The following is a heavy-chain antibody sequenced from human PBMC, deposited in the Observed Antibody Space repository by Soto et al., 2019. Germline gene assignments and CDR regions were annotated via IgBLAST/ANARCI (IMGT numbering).Heavy chain of an antibody. V-gene: IGHV3-48*03. Sequence: EVQLVESGGGLVQPGGSLRLSCEASGFTFSRDEMNWVRQAPGKGLEWIAYIQNHGYSTHYADSVKGRFTISRDNAKNTLYLQMSSLTAEDTAIYYCARGYDVGCHFGYWGQGVLVTVSS. J-gene: IGHJ4*02. CDR3: ARGYDVGCHFGY. CDR2: IQNHGYST. D-gene: IGHD1-20*01. CDR1: GFTFSRDE.